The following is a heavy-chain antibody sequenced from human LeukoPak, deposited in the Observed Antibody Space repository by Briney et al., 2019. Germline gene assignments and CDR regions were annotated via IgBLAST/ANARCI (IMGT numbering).Heavy chain of an antibody. V-gene: IGHV4-59*08. CDR3: ARHEKGKYNWFDP. J-gene: IGHJ5*02. CDR2: IYYSGST. CDR1: GGSISSYY. Sequence: SETLSLTCTVSGGSISSYYWSWIRQPPGKGLEWIGYIYYSGSTNYNPSLKSRVTISVDTSKNQFSLKLSSVTAADTAVYYCARHEKGKYNWFDPWGRGTLVTVSS.